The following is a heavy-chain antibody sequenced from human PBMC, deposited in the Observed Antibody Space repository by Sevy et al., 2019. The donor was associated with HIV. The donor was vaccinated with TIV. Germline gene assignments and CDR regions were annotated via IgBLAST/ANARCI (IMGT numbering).Heavy chain of an antibody. V-gene: IGHV3-21*01. D-gene: IGHD2-2*01. J-gene: IGHJ6*02. CDR3: ASGYCSSTSCYPPARYYYYYYGMDV. CDR1: EFTFSSYS. CDR2: ISSSSSYI. Sequence: GGSLRLSCAASEFTFSSYSMNWVRQAPGKGLEWVSSISSSSSYIYYADSVKGRFTISRDNAKNSLYLQMNSLRAEDTAVYYCASGYCSSTSCYPPARYYYYYYGMDVWGQGTTVTVSS.